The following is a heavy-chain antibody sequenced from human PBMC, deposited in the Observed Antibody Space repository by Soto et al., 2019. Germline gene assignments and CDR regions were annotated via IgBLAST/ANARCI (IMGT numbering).Heavy chain of an antibody. J-gene: IGHJ5*02. Sequence: QVQLLESGGDLVQPGRSLRLSCAASGFTFSSYPMHWVRQAPGKGLEWVAFISYNTNNKQYADSVRGRFTISTDNAKKTVYLQMSSLRPEDTAVYYCARLPLAWGQGTLVTVSS. CDR2: ISYNTNNK. CDR1: GFTFSSYP. CDR3: ARLPLA. V-gene: IGHV3-30-3*01.